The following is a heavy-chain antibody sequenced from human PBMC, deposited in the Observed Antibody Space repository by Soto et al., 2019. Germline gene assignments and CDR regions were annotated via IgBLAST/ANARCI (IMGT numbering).Heavy chain of an antibody. V-gene: IGHV4-4*02. D-gene: IGHD3-22*01. Sequence: PSETLSLTCAVSGGSISSSNWWSWVRQPPGKGLEWIGEIYHSGSTNYNPSLKSRVTISVDKSKNQFSLKLSSVTAADTAVYYCARDMVEYYYDSSGYSTRPLFDYWGQGTLVTVSS. CDR3: ARDMVEYYYDSSGYSTRPLFDY. CDR1: GGSISSSNW. J-gene: IGHJ4*02. CDR2: IYHSGST.